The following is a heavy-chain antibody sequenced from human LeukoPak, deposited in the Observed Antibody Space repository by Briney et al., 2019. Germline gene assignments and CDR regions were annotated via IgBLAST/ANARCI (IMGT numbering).Heavy chain of an antibody. V-gene: IGHV3-23*01. D-gene: IGHD3-10*01. CDR2: ISASGRAT. CDR3: AKDDAGFGEDFDS. Sequence: GGSLRLSCTTSGFPFRNYSMNWVRQAPGRGLQWVSAISASGRATKYADPVKGRFTISRDNSRNTLYLHIDSLRPDDTALYFCAKDDAGFGEDFDSWGQGTLVIVSS. CDR1: GFPFRNYS. J-gene: IGHJ4*02.